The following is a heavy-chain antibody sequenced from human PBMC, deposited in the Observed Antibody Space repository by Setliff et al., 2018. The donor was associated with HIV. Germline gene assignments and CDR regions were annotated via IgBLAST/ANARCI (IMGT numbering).Heavy chain of an antibody. V-gene: IGHV3-23*01. Sequence: GGSLRLSCAASGFTFSNYAMSWVRQAPGKGLGWVSAISGSGGSTYYADSVKGRFTISRDNSKNTLYLQMNSLRAEDTAVYYCAKDPRAAVATICDYWGQGTLVTVSS. CDR3: AKDPRAAVATICDY. D-gene: IGHD5-12*01. CDR1: GFTFSNYA. J-gene: IGHJ4*02. CDR2: ISGSGGST.